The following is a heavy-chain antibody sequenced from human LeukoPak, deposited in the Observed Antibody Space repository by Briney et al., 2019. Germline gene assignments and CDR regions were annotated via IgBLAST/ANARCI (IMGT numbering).Heavy chain of an antibody. CDR2: IYYSGST. V-gene: IGHV4-61*01. J-gene: IGHJ4*02. D-gene: IGHD3-10*01. CDR1: GGSVSSGSYY. CDR3: AREFGELVGFDY. Sequence: SQTLSLTCTVSGGSVSSGSYYWSWIRQPPGKGLEWIGYIYYSGSTNYNPSLKSRVTISVDTSKNQFSLKLSSVTAADTAVYYCAREFGELVGFDYWGQGTLVTVSS.